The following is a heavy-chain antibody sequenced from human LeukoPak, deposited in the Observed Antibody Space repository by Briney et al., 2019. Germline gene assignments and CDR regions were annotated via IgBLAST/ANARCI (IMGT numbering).Heavy chain of an antibody. Sequence: PGGSLRLSCAASGFTFSSYGMHWVRQAPGKGLEWVAVKWYDGSNKYYADSVKGRFTISRDNSKKALYLQMNSLRAEDTAVYYCARDSSSGPNKHWGQGTLVTVSS. CDR3: ARDSSSGPNKH. D-gene: IGHD6-6*01. CDR2: KWYDGSNK. J-gene: IGHJ1*01. CDR1: GFTFSSYG. V-gene: IGHV3-33*01.